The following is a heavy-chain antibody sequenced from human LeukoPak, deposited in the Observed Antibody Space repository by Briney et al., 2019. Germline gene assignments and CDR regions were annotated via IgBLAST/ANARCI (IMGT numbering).Heavy chain of an antibody. CDR3: ARGYSSSWAFDY. D-gene: IGHD6-13*01. CDR2: IYPSDSDT. CDR1: GYIFTTYW. Sequence: GESLKISCHASGYIFTTYWIGWVRQMPGKGLEWMGIIYPSDSDTRYNPSFQGQVTISADKSISTAYLQLSRLEASDTAIYYCARGYSSSWAFDYWGQGTLVIVSS. J-gene: IGHJ4*02. V-gene: IGHV5-51*01.